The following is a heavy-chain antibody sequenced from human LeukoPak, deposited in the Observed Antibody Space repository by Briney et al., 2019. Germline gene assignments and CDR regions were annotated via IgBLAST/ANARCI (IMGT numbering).Heavy chain of an antibody. J-gene: IGHJ6*02. CDR1: GFTFSSYS. V-gene: IGHV3-21*01. CDR2: ISSSSSYI. Sequence: GGSLRLSCAASGFTFSSYSMNWVRQAPGKGLEWVSSISSSSSYIYYADSVKGRFTISRDNAKNSLYLQMNSLRAEDTAVYYCARDDGIQPMPVDYYYYGMDVWGQGTTVTVSS. D-gene: IGHD5-18*01. CDR3: ARDDGIQPMPVDYYYYGMDV.